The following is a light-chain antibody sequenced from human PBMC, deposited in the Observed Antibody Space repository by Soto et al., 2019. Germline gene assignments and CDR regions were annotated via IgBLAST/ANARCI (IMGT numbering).Light chain of an antibody. V-gene: IGLV1-47*01. CDR2: RNN. J-gene: IGLJ1*01. CDR3: AAWDDSLSGNYV. Sequence: SVLTKPPSASRTPGQRVTISYNGSSSNIGSNYVYWYQQLPGTAPKLLIYRNNQRPSGVPDRFSGSKSGTSASLAISGLRSEDEADYYCAAWDDSLSGNYVFGTGTKVTVL. CDR1: SSNIGSNY.